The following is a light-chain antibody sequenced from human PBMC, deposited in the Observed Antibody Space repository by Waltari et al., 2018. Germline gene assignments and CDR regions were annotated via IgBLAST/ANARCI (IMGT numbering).Light chain of an antibody. CDR3: MQALQRPFT. Sequence: VVMTQSPLSLSVSPGEPASISCRSSESLNSSGYAYLDWYLQKPGQSPQLLISLASTRASGVPDRFSGSGSDTDFTLKISRVEAEDVGLYYCMQALQRPFTFGPGTKVEIK. V-gene: IGKV2-28*01. J-gene: IGKJ3*01. CDR1: ESLNSSGYAY. CDR2: LAS.